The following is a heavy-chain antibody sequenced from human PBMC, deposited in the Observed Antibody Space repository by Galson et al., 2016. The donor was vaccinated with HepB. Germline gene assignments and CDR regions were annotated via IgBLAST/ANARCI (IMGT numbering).Heavy chain of an antibody. CDR3: ARGPLLRYFD. CDR2: IYYSGSS. J-gene: IGHJ4*02. CDR1: GTSISNDY. D-gene: IGHD3-9*01. Sequence: SETLSLTCSVSGTSISNDYWIWIRQPPGKGLEWIGYIYYSGSSDFSPSLKSRVAMSVDTSQNQVSLKLRPVTAADTAVYYWARGPLLRYFDWGQGTLVTVSS. V-gene: IGHV4-59*01.